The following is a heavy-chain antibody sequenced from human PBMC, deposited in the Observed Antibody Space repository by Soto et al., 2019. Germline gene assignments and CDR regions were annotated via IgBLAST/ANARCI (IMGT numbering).Heavy chain of an antibody. J-gene: IGHJ4*02. Sequence: GGSLRLSCAASGFDFTTFSMNWVRQAPGKGLEWVSFISPSSPYTSYADSVKGRFIISGDNAENSVYLQMNSMRAEDTGVYYCARRSETFWSGYPEAFDLWGPGTLVTVSS. CDR1: GFDFTTFS. V-gene: IGHV3-21*03. CDR2: ISPSSPYT. CDR3: ARRSETFWSGYPEAFDL. D-gene: IGHD3-3*01.